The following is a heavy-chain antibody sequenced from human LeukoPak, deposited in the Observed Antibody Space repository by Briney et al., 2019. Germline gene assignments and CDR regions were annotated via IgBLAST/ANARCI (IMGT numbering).Heavy chain of an antibody. J-gene: IGHJ4*02. Sequence: ASVKVSCKASGYTFTGYYMHWVRQAPGQGLEWMGRINPNNGGTNYAQKFQGRVTMTGDTSISTAYMELSRLRSDDTAVYYCTRESGNYHGNDYWGQGTLVTVSS. CDR2: INPNNGGT. D-gene: IGHD1-26*01. V-gene: IGHV1-2*06. CDR1: GYTFTGYY. CDR3: TRESGNYHGNDY.